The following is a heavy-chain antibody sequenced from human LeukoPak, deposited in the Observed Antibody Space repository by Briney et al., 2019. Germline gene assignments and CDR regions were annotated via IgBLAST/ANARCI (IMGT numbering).Heavy chain of an antibody. CDR1: GFTFSSYR. V-gene: IGHV3-74*01. CDR2: INTDGSST. CDR3: AREWKKTGAFDH. D-gene: IGHD1-1*01. Sequence: PGGSLRLSCAASGFTFSSYRMHWVRHVPGKGLVWVSRINTDGSSTTYADSVKGRFTISRDNTENTLYLQMSSLRAEDTAVYYCAREWKKTGAFDHWGQGTLVTVSS. J-gene: IGHJ4*02.